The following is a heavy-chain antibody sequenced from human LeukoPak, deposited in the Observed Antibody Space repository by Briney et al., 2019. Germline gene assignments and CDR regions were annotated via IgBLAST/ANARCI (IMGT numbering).Heavy chain of an antibody. V-gene: IGHV3-7*01. CDR1: GFRFGSDW. CDR2: INPDGNEK. J-gene: IGHJ3*02. D-gene: IGHD3-16*01. CDR3: ARYYDPAVGDAFDI. Sequence: GGSLRLSCAAPGFRFGSDWMTWVRQAPGKGLEWVANINPDGNEKCYVDSVKGRFTISRDNGKNSLYLQLNSLRAEDTAVYYCARYYDPAVGDAFDIWGQGTMVTVSS.